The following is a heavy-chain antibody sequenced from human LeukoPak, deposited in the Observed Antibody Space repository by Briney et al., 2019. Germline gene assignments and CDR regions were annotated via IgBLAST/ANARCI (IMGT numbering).Heavy chain of an antibody. J-gene: IGHJ4*02. CDR1: GFTFSSYG. CDR2: ISYDGSNK. Sequence: GGSLRLPCAASGFTFSSYGMHWVRQAPGKGLEWVAVISYDGSNKYYADSVKGRFTISRDNSKNTLYLQMNSLRAEDTAVYYCAKIPSGSGFHDYWGQGTLVTVSS. D-gene: IGHD3-10*01. CDR3: AKIPSGSGFHDY. V-gene: IGHV3-30*18.